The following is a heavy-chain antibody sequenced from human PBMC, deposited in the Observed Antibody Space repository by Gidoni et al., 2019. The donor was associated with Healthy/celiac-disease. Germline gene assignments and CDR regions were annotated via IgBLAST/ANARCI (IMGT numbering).Heavy chain of an antibody. CDR3: AKGLRAYYDSSGYF. CDR1: GFTFSSYG. J-gene: IGHJ4*02. Sequence: QVQLVESGGGVVQPGRSLRLSCAASGFTFSSYGMHWVRQAPGKGLEWVAVISYDGSNKYYADSVKGRFTISRDNSKNTLYLQMNSLRAEDTAVYYCAKGLRAYYDSSGYFWGQGTLVTVSS. V-gene: IGHV3-30*18. CDR2: ISYDGSNK. D-gene: IGHD3-22*01.